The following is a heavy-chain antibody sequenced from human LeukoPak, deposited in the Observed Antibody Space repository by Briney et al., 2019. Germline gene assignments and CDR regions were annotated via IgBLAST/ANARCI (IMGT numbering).Heavy chain of an antibody. CDR3: AIDRSPEHYYASSHWDYYYGMDV. Sequence: SETLSLTCTVSGGSISNYYWSRIRQPPGKGLEWIGYIYYSGRTNYNPSLKSRVTISVDTSKNQFSLKLSSVTAADTAVYYCAIDRSPEHYYASSHWDYYYGMDVWGQGTTVTVSS. CDR2: IYYSGRT. V-gene: IGHV4-59*01. J-gene: IGHJ6*02. D-gene: IGHD3-22*01. CDR1: GGSISNYY.